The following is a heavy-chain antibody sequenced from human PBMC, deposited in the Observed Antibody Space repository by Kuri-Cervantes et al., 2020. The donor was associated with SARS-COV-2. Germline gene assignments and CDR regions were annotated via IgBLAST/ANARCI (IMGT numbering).Heavy chain of an antibody. CDR1: GFTFSSYA. CDR2: ISGSGGST. D-gene: IGHD4-17*01. J-gene: IGHJ4*02. CDR3: AKDDTGDYGPTYFDY. Sequence: GESLKISCAASGFTFSSYAMSWVRQAPGKGLEWVSAISGSGGSTYYADSVKGRFTISRDNSKDTLYLQMNSLRAEDMAVYYCAKDDTGDYGPTYFDYWGQGTLVTVSS. V-gene: IGHV3-23*01.